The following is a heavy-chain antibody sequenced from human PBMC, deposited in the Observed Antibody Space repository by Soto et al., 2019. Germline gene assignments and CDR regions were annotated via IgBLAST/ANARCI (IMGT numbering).Heavy chain of an antibody. CDR1: GFTFSSYS. CDR3: ARGYMGATSGVGY. CDR2: ISSSSSYI. V-gene: IGHV3-21*01. J-gene: IGHJ4*02. Sequence: GGSLRLFCAASGFTFSSYSMNWVRQAPGKGLEWVSSISSSSSYIYYADSVKGRFTISRDNAKNSLYLQMNSLRAEDTAVYYCARGYMGATSGVGYWGQGTLVTVSS. D-gene: IGHD1-26*01.